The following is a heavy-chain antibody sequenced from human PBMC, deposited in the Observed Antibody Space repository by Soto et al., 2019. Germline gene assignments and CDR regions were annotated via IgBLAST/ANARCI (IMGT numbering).Heavy chain of an antibody. CDR1: GFTFSSYS. Sequence: GGSLRLSCAASGFTFSSYSMNWVRQAPGKGLEWVSSISSSSSYIYYADSVKGRFTISRDNAKNSLYLQMNSLRAEDTAVYYCARDPTIVGVVTYYYGMDVWGQGTTVTVSS. D-gene: IGHD3-3*01. CDR2: ISSSSSYI. CDR3: ARDPTIVGVVTYYYGMDV. V-gene: IGHV3-21*01. J-gene: IGHJ6*02.